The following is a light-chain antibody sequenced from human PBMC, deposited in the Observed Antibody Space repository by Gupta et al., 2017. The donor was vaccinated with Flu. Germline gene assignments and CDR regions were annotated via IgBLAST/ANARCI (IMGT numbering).Light chain of an antibody. CDR3: MQSIQLPLT. CDR2: EIF. J-gene: IGKJ3*01. CDR1: QGLLNSDGKTY. Sequence: ISCKSSQGLLNSDGKTYLYWYVQKPGQPPQLLIYEIFNRVSGVPDRFSASGSGTDFTLEISRVQPEDVGTYYCMQSIQLPLTFGPGTKLDIK. V-gene: IGKV2D-29*01.